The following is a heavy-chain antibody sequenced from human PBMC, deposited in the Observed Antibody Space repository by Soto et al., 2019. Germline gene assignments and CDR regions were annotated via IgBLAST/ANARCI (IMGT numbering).Heavy chain of an antibody. CDR1: GDSISGYY. V-gene: IGHV4-59*01. D-gene: IGHD4-17*01. Sequence: SETLSLTCTVSGDSISGYYWSWIRQAPGKGLEWIGYTYYTGRTDYNPSLKSRVTMSVDTSKNQFSLKLTSVTAADTAVYYCATEVTTRDYWGQGTLVTVSS. CDR3: ATEVTTRDY. J-gene: IGHJ4*02. CDR2: TYYTGRT.